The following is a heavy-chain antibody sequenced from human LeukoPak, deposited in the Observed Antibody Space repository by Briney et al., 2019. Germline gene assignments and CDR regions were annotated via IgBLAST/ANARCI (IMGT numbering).Heavy chain of an antibody. J-gene: IGHJ5*02. CDR1: GESLRSTTL. D-gene: IGHD6-13*01. Sequence: PSETLSLTCSVSGESLRSTTLWGWIRQSPGMGLEWIASTSHAGISYYNPSLSSRVTVSADPSKNQFSLRLSSVTAADTAVYYCARRGGHSWDVGNWFDPWGQGTPVTVS. CDR2: TSHAGIS. CDR3: ARRGGHSWDVGNWFDP. V-gene: IGHV4-39*01.